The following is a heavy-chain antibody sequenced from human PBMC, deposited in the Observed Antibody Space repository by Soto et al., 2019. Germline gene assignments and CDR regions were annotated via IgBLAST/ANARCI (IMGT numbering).Heavy chain of an antibody. V-gene: IGHV1-69*10. CDR2: IISILDTA. Sequence: GASVKVSCKASGGTFSSYAISWVRQAPGKGLGWRGGIISILDTANYAKKFKGRVTSTEDKSTSTAYRELSSLRSEDTIVYYCARDKGITGTTYCYDYSGQGTLVTVSS. CDR3: ARDKGITGTTYCYDY. J-gene: IGHJ4*02. D-gene: IGHD1-7*01. CDR1: GGTFSSYA.